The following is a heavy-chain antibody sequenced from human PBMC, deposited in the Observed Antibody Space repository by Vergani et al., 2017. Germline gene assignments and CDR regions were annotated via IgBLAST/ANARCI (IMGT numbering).Heavy chain of an antibody. J-gene: IGHJ4*02. CDR1: GAPISYWC. V-gene: IGHV4-4*07. D-gene: IGHD5-18*01. Sequence: QVQMQESGPGLVKTSETLSLTCSASGAPISYWCWSWLRQPAGKGLEWIGRLCPSGSTNYKPSLKSRVTISVDTSKNQFSLKLSSVTAADTAVYYCARVSPLVDTAMVTENYFDYWGQGTLVTVSS. CDR3: ARVSPLVDTAMVTENYFDY. CDR2: LCPSGST.